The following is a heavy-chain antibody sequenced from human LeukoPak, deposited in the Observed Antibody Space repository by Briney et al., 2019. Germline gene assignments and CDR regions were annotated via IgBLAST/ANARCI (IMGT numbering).Heavy chain of an antibody. CDR1: GFTFSSYA. Sequence: GGSLRLSCAASGFTFSSYAMSWVRQAPGKGLEWVSAISGSGGSTYYTDSVKGRFTISRDNSKNTLYLQMNSLRAEDTAVYYCTRSFPSWNTGWPQNWGQGTLVTVSA. J-gene: IGHJ4*02. D-gene: IGHD1/OR15-1a*01. CDR3: TRSFPSWNTGWPQN. CDR2: ISGSGGST. V-gene: IGHV3-23*01.